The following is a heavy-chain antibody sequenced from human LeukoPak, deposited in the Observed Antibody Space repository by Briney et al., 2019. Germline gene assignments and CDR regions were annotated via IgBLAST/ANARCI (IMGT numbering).Heavy chain of an antibody. CDR1: GFTFSRYA. J-gene: IGHJ4*02. CDR3: AKSGIVGAPELNDY. V-gene: IGHV3-23*01. CDR2: IRGSGDRS. Sequence: GGSLRLSCAASGFTFSRYAMSWVRQAPGKGLEWVSAIRGSGDRSYYADAVRGRFTISGDNSKNTLYLQMNSLRAEDTAVYYCAKSGIVGAPELNDYWGQGTLVTVSS. D-gene: IGHD1-26*01.